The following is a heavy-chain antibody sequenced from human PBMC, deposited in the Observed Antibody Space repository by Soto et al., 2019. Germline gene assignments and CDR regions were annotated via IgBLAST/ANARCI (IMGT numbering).Heavy chain of an antibody. CDR2: IYPGDSDT. Sequence: GESLKISCKGSGYSFTSYWIGWVRQMPGKGLEWMGIIYPGDSDTRYSPSFEGQVTISADKSITTAYLQWSSLKASDTAMYYCTREGSAPYYYYAMDAWGQGTTVTVSS. D-gene: IGHD3-10*01. CDR3: TREGSAPYYYYAMDA. J-gene: IGHJ6*02. CDR1: GYSFTSYW. V-gene: IGHV5-51*01.